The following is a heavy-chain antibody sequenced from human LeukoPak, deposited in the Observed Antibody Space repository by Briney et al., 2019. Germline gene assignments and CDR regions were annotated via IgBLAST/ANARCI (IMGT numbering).Heavy chain of an antibody. Sequence: PGGSLRLSCAASGFTFSSYAVSWVRQAPGKGLEWVSAISGSGGSTYYADSVKGRFTISRDNAKNSLYLQMNSLRAEDTAASSCARTANFAAGYYIDYWGQGTLVTVSS. CDR3: ARTANFAAGYYIDY. D-gene: IGHD6-13*01. CDR1: GFTFSSYA. J-gene: IGHJ4*02. V-gene: IGHV3-23*01. CDR2: ISGSGGST.